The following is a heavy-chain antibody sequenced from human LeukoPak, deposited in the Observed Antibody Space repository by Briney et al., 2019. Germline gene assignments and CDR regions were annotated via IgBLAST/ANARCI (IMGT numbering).Heavy chain of an antibody. D-gene: IGHD3-22*01. J-gene: IGHJ4*02. Sequence: SETLSLTCTVSGGSISSSSYYWGWIRQPPGKGLEWIGSIYYSGSTYYNPSLKSRVTISVDTSKNQFSLKLSSVTAADTAVYYCARGGGYYDSSGYGLVFDYWGQGTLVTVSS. CDR3: ARGGGYYDSSGYGLVFDY. CDR2: IYYSGST. CDR1: GGSISSSSYY. V-gene: IGHV4-39*07.